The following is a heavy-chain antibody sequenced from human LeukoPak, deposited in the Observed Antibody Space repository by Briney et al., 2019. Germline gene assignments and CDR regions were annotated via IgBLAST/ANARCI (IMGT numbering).Heavy chain of an antibody. V-gene: IGHV7-4-1*02. CDR3: AREGIVATPNAFDI. Sequence: GASVKVSCKASGYTFTSYAMNWVRQAPGQGLEWMGWINTNTGNSTYAQGFTGRFVFSLDTSVSTAYLQISSLKAEDTAVYYCAREGIVATPNAFDIWGQGTMVTVSS. J-gene: IGHJ3*02. CDR2: INTNTGNS. CDR1: GYTFTSYA. D-gene: IGHD5-12*01.